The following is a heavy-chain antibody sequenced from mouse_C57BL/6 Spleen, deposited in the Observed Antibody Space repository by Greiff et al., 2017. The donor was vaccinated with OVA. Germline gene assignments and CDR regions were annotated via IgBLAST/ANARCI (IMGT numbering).Heavy chain of an antibody. CDR2: IYPGDGDT. Sequence: QVQLQQSGPELVKPGASVKISCKASGYAFSCSWMNWVKQRPGKGLEWIGRIYPGDGDTNYNGKLKGKATLTADKSSSTAYMQLISLTSEDSAVYFCARRNYRNYFDYWGQGTTLTVSS. CDR1: GYAFSCSW. V-gene: IGHV1-82*01. D-gene: IGHD2-14*01. J-gene: IGHJ2*01. CDR3: ARRNYRNYFDY.